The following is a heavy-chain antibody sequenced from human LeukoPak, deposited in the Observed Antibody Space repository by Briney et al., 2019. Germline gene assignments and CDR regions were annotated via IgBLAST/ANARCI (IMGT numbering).Heavy chain of an antibody. CDR2: INPNSGGT. D-gene: IGHD2-21*01. CDR3: ARSIVVVIDWFDT. Sequence: GASVKVSCKASGYTFSDYYLHWVRQAPGQGLEWMGWINPNSGGTSYGQKFQGRATMTRDTSISTAYMELSRLRSDDTAVYYCARSIVVVIDWFDTWGQGTLVTVSS. V-gene: IGHV1-2*02. J-gene: IGHJ5*02. CDR1: GYTFSDYY.